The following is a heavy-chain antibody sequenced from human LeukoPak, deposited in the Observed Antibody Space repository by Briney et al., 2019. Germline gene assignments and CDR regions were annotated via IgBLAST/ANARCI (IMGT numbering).Heavy chain of an antibody. CDR3: ARDGGSYRGYYYYGMDV. J-gene: IGHJ6*02. CDR2: IWYDGSNK. V-gene: IGHV3-33*01. D-gene: IGHD1-26*01. CDR1: GFTFSSYG. Sequence: GGSLRLSCAASGFTFSSYGMHWVRQAPGKGLEWVAVIWYDGSNKYYADSVKGRFTISRDNSKNTLYLQMNSLRAEDTAVYYCARDGGSYRGYYYYGMDVWGQGTTVTVSS.